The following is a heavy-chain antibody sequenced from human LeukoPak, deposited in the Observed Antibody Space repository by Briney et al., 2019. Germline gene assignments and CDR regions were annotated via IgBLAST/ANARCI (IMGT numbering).Heavy chain of an antibody. D-gene: IGHD3-10*01. J-gene: IGHJ1*01. CDR2: SRNKGNSYTT. V-gene: IGHV3-72*01. Sequence: QPGGSLSLSCAASGFTFSDHYMDWVRQAPGKGLQWVGRSRNKGNSYTTEYAASVKGRFTISRDDSKKSMYLQMNSLKTEDTAVYYCARDSGHWGQGTLVTVSS. CDR3: ARDSGH. CDR1: GFTFSDHY.